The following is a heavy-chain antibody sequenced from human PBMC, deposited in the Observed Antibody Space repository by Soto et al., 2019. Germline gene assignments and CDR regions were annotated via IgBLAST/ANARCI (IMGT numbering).Heavy chain of an antibody. D-gene: IGHD3-10*01. Sequence: EVQLVESGGGLIQPGGSLRLSCAVSGFTVSNNYMSWVRQAPGKGLEGVSVIYSGGYTAYGDSVKGRFTISRDNSKNTTYLQMKSPGAPDRGVFYWAPRAGGGGYWGQGTLVTVSS. J-gene: IGHJ4*02. CDR2: IYSGGYT. CDR3: APRAGGGGY. CDR1: GFTVSNNY. V-gene: IGHV3-53*01.